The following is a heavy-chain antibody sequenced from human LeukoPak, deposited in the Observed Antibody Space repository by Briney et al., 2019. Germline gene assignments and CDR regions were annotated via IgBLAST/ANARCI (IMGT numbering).Heavy chain of an antibody. CDR3: AELGITMIGGV. D-gene: IGHD3-10*02. V-gene: IGHV3-30*04. CDR2: ISYDGNDK. Sequence: GGSLRLFCAASGFTFSNYAIHWVRQAPGKGLEWVALISYDGNDKYYADSVKGRFTISRDNAKNSLYLQMNSLRAEDTAVYYCAELGITMIGGVWGKGTTVTISS. J-gene: IGHJ6*04. CDR1: GFTFSNYA.